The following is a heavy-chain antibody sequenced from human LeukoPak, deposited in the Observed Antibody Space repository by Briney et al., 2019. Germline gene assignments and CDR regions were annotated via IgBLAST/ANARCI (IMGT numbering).Heavy chain of an antibody. CDR3: ARTSYLVLFDY. J-gene: IGHJ4*02. CDR2: IYYSGST. CDR1: GGSISSGDYY. Sequence: SEALSLTCTVSGGSISSGDYYWSWIRQPPGKGLEWIGYIYYSGSTYYNPSLKSRVTISVDTSKTQFSLKLSSVTAADTAVYYCARTSYLVLFDYWGQGTLVTVSS. D-gene: IGHD2-8*02. V-gene: IGHV4-30-4*01.